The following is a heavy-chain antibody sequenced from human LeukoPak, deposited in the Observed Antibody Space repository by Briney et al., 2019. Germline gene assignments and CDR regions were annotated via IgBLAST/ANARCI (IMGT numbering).Heavy chain of an antibody. CDR3: ARGGEYYYDSSGYYPFDY. J-gene: IGHJ4*02. CDR1: GFTFSSYS. CDR2: ISSSSSTI. D-gene: IGHD3-22*01. V-gene: IGHV3-48*04. Sequence: PGGSLRLSCAASGFTFSSYSMNWVRQAPGKGLEWVSYISSSSSTIYYADSVKGRFTISRDNAKNSLYLQMNSLRAEDTAVYYCARGGEYYYDSSGYYPFDYWGQGTLVTVSS.